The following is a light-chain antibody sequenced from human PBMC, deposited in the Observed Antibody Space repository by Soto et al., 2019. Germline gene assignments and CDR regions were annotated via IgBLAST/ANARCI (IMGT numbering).Light chain of an antibody. Sequence: SYELTQPPSVSVAPGQTARITCGGNNIGSKFVHWYQQRPGQAPVLVVHDDTDRPSGIPERFSGSNSDNTATLTISRVEAGDEADYYCQVWDDSSSDHVIFGGGTQLTVL. J-gene: IGLJ2*01. CDR3: QVWDDSSSDHVI. CDR1: NIGSKF. CDR2: DDT. V-gene: IGLV3-21*02.